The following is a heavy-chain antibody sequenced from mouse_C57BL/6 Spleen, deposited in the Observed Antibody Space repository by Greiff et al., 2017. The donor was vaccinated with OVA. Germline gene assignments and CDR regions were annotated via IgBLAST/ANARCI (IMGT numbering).Heavy chain of an antibody. D-gene: IGHD2-3*01. CDR1: GYTFTDYE. V-gene: IGHV1-15*01. CDR3: TRSVYDGYY. Sequence: VQLQQSGAELVRPGASVTLSCKASGYTFTDYEMHWVKQTPVHGLEWIGAIDPETGGTAYNQKFKGKAILTADKSSSTAYMELRSLTSEDSAVYYCTRSVYDGYYWGQGTTLTVSS. CDR2: IDPETGGT. J-gene: IGHJ2*01.